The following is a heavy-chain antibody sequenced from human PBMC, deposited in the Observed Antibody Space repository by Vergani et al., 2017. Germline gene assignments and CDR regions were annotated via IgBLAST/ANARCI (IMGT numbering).Heavy chain of an antibody. D-gene: IGHD3-22*01. CDR1: GFTFSSYS. Sequence: EVQLVESGGGLVKPGGSLRLSCAASGFTFSSYSMNWVRQAPGKGLEWVSSISSSSSYIYYADSVKGRFTISRDNAKNSLYLQMNSLRAEDTAVYYCARYAHYYDSGGDYWGQVTLVTVSS. J-gene: IGHJ4*02. CDR3: ARYAHYYDSGGDY. V-gene: IGHV3-21*01. CDR2: ISSSSSYI.